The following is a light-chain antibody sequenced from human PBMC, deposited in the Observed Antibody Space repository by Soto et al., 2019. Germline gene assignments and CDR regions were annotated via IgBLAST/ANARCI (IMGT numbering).Light chain of an antibody. Sequence: QSVLTQPAPVSGSPGQSITISCTGTSSDVGSYNLVSWYQQHPGKAPKLMIYEGSKRPSGVSNRFSGSKSGNTASLTISGLQAEDEADYYCCSYAGSSTFFYVFGTGTKVTVL. J-gene: IGLJ1*01. CDR2: EGS. CDR3: CSYAGSSTFFYV. V-gene: IGLV2-23*03. CDR1: SSDVGSYNL.